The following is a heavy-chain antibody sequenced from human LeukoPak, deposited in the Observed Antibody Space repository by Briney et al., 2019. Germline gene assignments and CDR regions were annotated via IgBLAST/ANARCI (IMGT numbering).Heavy chain of an antibody. CDR1: GYTFTSYG. V-gene: IGHV1-2*02. D-gene: IGHD6-19*01. Sequence: ASVKVSCKASGYTFTSYGISWVRQAPGQGLEWMGWINPNSGGTNYAQKFQGRVTMTRDTSISTAYMELSRLRSDDTAVYYCARERSYSSGWTLTTPDFDYWGQGTLVTVSS. CDR2: INPNSGGT. CDR3: ARERSYSSGWTLTTPDFDY. J-gene: IGHJ4*02.